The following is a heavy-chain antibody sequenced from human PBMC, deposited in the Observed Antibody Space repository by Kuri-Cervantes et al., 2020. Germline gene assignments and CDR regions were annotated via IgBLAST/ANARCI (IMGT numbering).Heavy chain of an antibody. Sequence: GGSLRLSCAASGFTFSSYAMHWVRQAPGKGLEWVAVIWYDGSNKYYADSVKGRFTISRDNSKNTLYLQMNSLRAEDTAVYYCAKDDGANSVVVYWGQGTLVTVSS. V-gene: IGHV3-30*02. J-gene: IGHJ4*02. CDR1: GFTFSSYA. D-gene: IGHD4-23*01. CDR3: AKDDGANSVVVY. CDR2: IWYDGSNK.